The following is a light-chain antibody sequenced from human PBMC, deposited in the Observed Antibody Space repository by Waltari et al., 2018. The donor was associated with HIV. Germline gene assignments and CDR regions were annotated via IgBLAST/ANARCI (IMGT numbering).Light chain of an antibody. Sequence: QSALTQPASVSGSPGQSITISCTGTSSDVGGYNYVSWYQQHPGKAPKLMIYEVSNRPSGVSNRFSVSQSGNTASLTISGLQAEDEADYYCSSYTSSSVVFGGGTKLTVL. CDR1: SSDVGGYNY. CDR3: SSYTSSSVV. J-gene: IGLJ2*01. V-gene: IGLV2-14*01. CDR2: EVS.